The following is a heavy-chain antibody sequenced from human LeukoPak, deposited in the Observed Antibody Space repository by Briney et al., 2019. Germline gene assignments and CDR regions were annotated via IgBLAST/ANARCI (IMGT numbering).Heavy chain of an antibody. CDR1: GGSISSGGYY. Sequence: PSQTLSLTCTVSGGSISSGGYYWRWIRQHPGKGLEWIGYIYYSGSTYYNPSLKSRVTISVDTSKNQFSLKLSSVTAADTAVYHCARVLVTTVIEAYYFDYWGRGTLVTVSS. CDR2: IYYSGST. CDR3: ARVLVTTVIEAYYFDY. D-gene: IGHD4-17*01. V-gene: IGHV4-31*03. J-gene: IGHJ4*02.